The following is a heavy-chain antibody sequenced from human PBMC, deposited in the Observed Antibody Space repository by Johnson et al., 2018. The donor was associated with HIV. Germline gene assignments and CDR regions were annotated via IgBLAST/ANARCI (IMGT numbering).Heavy chain of an antibody. CDR1: GFTFSDYY. D-gene: IGHD5-12*01. V-gene: IGHV3-11*04. CDR3: AREKWLQLGTFDI. J-gene: IGHJ3*02. CDR2: ISSSGSSK. Sequence: QVQLVESGGGLVKPGGSLRLYCAASGFTFSDYYMNWIRQAPGKGLEWVSAISSSGSSKYYTDSVKGRFTISRDNAKNSLFLQMNSLRTEDTAVYYCAREKWLQLGTFDIWGQGTVVTVSS.